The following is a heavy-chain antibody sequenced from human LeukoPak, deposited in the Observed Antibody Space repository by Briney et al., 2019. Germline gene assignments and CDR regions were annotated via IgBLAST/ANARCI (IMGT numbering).Heavy chain of an antibody. CDR1: GFTFSSYA. J-gene: IGHJ4*02. V-gene: IGHV3-23*01. D-gene: IGHD6-13*01. Sequence: GGSLRLSGAASGFTFSSYAMSWVRQAPGKGLDWVSGISGSGGSTYYADSVKGRFTISRDNSKNTLYLQMNSPRAEDTAAYYCAILPGYSSSWYEVDYWGQGTLVTVSS. CDR3: AILPGYSSSWYEVDY. CDR2: ISGSGGST.